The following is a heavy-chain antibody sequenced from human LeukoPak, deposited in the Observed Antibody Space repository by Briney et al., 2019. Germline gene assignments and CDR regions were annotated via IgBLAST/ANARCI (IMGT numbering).Heavy chain of an antibody. CDR3: ARVPGPNWYDP. CDR1: GGSISSYY. Sequence: PSETLSLTCTVSGGSISSYYWDWIRQSPGKGLEWIGYIYYSGNTNYNPSLKSRVTISVDTSKNQVSLKLSSVTAADTAVYFCARVPGPNWYDPWGQGTLVTVSS. V-gene: IGHV4-59*08. CDR2: IYYSGNT. J-gene: IGHJ5*02.